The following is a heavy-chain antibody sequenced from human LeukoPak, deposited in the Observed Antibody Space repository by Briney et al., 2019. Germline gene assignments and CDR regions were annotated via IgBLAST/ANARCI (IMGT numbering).Heavy chain of an antibody. CDR3: ARDWYSGYDPPDY. J-gene: IGHJ4*02. CDR2: IKQDGSEK. Sequence: GGSLRLSCAASGFTFSSYWMSWVRQAPGKGLEWVANIKQDGSEKYYVDSVKGRFTISRDNAKNSLYLQMNSLRAEDTAVYYCARDWYSGYDPPDYWGQGTLVTVSS. V-gene: IGHV3-7*01. D-gene: IGHD5-12*01. CDR1: GFTFSSYW.